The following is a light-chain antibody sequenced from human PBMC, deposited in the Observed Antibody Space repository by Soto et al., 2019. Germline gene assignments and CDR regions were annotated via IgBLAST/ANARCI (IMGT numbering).Light chain of an antibody. J-gene: IGKJ2*01. CDR2: GAS. CDR3: QKYDNWPYT. CDR1: QSVSNN. Sequence: EIVMTHSPATLSVSPGARATLSCRAIQSVSNNLAWYQQKPGQAPRPLIYGASTRATAIPARFSGSGSGTEFTLIISSLQSEDFAVYFCQKYDNWPYTFGQGTRMEIK. V-gene: IGKV3-15*01.